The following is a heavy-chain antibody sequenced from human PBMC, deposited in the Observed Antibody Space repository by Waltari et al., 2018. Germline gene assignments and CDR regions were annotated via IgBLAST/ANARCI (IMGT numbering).Heavy chain of an antibody. CDR2: ISSSSSTI. Sequence: EVQVVESGGGLVQPGGSLRLSCAASGFPFRTYSMSWLRQAPGKGLEWVSYISSSSSTIYYADSVKGRFTISRDNAKNSLYLQMNSLRAEDTAVYYCARTYGSGSHYNFWGQGTLVIVSS. J-gene: IGHJ4*02. D-gene: IGHD3-10*01. CDR1: GFPFRTYS. V-gene: IGHV3-48*04. CDR3: ARTYGSGSHYNF.